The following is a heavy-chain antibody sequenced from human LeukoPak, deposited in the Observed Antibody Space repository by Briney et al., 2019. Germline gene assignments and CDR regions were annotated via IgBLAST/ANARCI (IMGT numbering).Heavy chain of an antibody. V-gene: IGHV3-7*04. CDR1: GFTFSDYW. J-gene: IGHJ4*02. Sequence: GESLRLSCAASGFTFSDYWMSWVRQAPGKGLERVANIQQDGSEKYYVDSVKGRFTISRDNAKKSLFLQVSSLRGEDTAVYYCARDRGFSYGIDFWGQGTLVTVSS. D-gene: IGHD5-18*01. CDR3: ARDRGFSYGIDF. CDR2: IQQDGSEK.